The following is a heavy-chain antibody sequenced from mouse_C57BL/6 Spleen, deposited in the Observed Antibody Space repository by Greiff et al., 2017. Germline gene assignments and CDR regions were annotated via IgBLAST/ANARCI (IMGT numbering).Heavy chain of an antibody. CDR2: IYPGSGST. Sequence: VQLQQPGAELVKPGASVKLSCKASGYTFTSYWITWVKQRPGQGLAWIGDIYPGSGSTNYNEKFKGKATLTVDTSSSTAYMQLRSLTSEDAAVYYCARKTGLDYWGQGTTLTVSS. J-gene: IGHJ2*01. V-gene: IGHV1-55*01. CDR3: ARKTGLDY. D-gene: IGHD4-1*01. CDR1: GYTFTSYW.